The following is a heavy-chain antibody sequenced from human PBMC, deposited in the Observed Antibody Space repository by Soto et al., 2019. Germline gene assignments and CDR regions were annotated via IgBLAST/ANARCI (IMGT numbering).Heavy chain of an antibody. Sequence: LRLSCAASGFTFSSYAMHWVRQAPGKGLEWVAVISYGGSNKYYADSVKGRFTISRDNSKNTLYLQMNSLRAEDTAVYYCARDPTVTTGYYYYGMDVWGQGTTVTVSS. D-gene: IGHD4-4*01. CDR1: GFTFSSYA. J-gene: IGHJ6*02. V-gene: IGHV3-30-3*01. CDR2: ISYGGSNK. CDR3: ARDPTVTTGYYYYGMDV.